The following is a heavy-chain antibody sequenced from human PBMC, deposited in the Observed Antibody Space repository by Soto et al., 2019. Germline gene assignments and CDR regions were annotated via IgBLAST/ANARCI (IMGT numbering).Heavy chain of an antibody. CDR1: GFTFSSYG. J-gene: IGHJ6*02. CDR2: ISYDGSNK. Sequence: GSLRLSCAASGFTFSSYGMHWVRQAPGKGLEWVAVISYDGSNKYYADSVKGRFTISRDNSKNTLYLQMNSLRAEDTAVYYCAKEDRGSSWYEDADYYYGMDVWGQGTTVTSP. CDR3: AKEDRGSSWYEDADYYYGMDV. V-gene: IGHV3-30*18. D-gene: IGHD6-13*01.